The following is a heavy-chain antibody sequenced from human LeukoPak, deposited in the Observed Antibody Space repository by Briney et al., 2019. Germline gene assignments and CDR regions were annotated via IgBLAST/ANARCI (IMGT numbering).Heavy chain of an antibody. D-gene: IGHD2-15*01. J-gene: IGHJ4*02. V-gene: IGHV3-53*01. CDR3: ARGIEVVAASV. CDR1: GFTVSSNY. CDR2: IYSGGST. Sequence: PGGSLRLSCAASGFTVSSNYMSRVRQAPGKGLEWVSVIYSGGSTYYADSVKGRFTISRDNSKNTLYLQMNSLRAEDTAVYYCARGIEVVAASVWGQGTLVTVSS.